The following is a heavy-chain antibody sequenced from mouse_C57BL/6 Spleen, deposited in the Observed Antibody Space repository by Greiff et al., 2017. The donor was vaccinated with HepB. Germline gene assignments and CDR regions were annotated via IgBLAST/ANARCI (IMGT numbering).Heavy chain of an antibody. V-gene: IGHV3-6*01. CDR1: GYSITSGYY. Sequence: EVKLQESGPGLVKPSQSLSLTCSVTGYSITSGYYWNWIRQFPGNKLEWMGYISYDGSNNYNPSLKNRISITRDTSKNQFFLKLNSVTTEDTATYYCARADDYDVYFDYWGQGTTLTVSS. J-gene: IGHJ2*01. D-gene: IGHD2-4*01. CDR2: ISYDGSN. CDR3: ARADDYDVYFDY.